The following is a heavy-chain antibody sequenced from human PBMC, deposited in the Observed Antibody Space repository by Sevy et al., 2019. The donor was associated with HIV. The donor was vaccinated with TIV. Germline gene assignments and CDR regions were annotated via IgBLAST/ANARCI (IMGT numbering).Heavy chain of an antibody. D-gene: IGHD6-6*01. CDR1: GYSFTSYW. CDR2: IYPGDSDT. CDR3: ARQEYSSSYYYYYGMDV. J-gene: IGHJ6*02. Sequence: GESLKISCKGSGYSFTSYWIGWVRQMPGKGLEWMGIIYPGDSDTRYSPSFQGQVTISADKSIGTAYLQWSSLKASDTAMYYCARQEYSSSYYYYYGMDVWGQGTTVTVS. V-gene: IGHV5-51*01.